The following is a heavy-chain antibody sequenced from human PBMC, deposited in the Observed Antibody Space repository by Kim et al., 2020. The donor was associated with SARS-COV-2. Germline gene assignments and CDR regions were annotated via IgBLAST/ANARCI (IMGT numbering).Heavy chain of an antibody. V-gene: IGHV3-30*18. CDR3: AKGMVRGVLFDY. CDR1: GFTFSSYG. CDR2: ISYDGSNK. D-gene: IGHD3-10*01. Sequence: GGSLRLSCAASGFTFSSYGMHWVRQAPGKGLEWVAVISYDGSNKYYADSVKGRFTISRDNSKNTLYLQMNSLRAEDTAVYYCAKGMVRGVLFDYWGQGTLVTVSS. J-gene: IGHJ4*02.